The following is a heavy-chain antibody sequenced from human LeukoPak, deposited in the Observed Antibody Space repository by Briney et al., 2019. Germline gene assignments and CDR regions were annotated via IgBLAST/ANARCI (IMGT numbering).Heavy chain of an antibody. CDR3: ARGLRFIQGPGYYYMDV. CDR1: GGSISSSSYY. Sequence: SETLSLTCTVSGGSISSSSYYWGWIRQPPGKGLEWIGSIYYSGSTYYNPSLKSRVTIPADTSKNQFSLNLGSVTAADTAIYYCARGLRFIQGPGYYYMDVWGKGTTVTASS. V-gene: IGHV4-39*07. J-gene: IGHJ6*03. CDR2: IYYSGST. D-gene: IGHD3-16*02.